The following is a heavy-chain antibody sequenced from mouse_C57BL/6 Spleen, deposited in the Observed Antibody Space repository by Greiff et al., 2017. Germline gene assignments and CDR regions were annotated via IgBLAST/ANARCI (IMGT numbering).Heavy chain of an antibody. V-gene: IGHV1-15*01. CDR2: IDPETGGT. Sequence: QVQLQQSGAELVRPGASVTLSCKASGYTFTDYEMHWVKQTPVHGLEWIGAIDPETGGTAYNEKFKGKAILTADKSSSTAYMELRSLTSEDSAVYYCARGCYGSSWFAYWGQGTLVTVSA. CDR1: GYTFTDYE. D-gene: IGHD1-1*01. J-gene: IGHJ3*01. CDR3: ARGCYGSSWFAY.